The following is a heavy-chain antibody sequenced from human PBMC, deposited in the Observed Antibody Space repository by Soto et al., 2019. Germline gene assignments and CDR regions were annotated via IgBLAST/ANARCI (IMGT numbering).Heavy chain of an antibody. CDR3: ARGGGSLSY. V-gene: IGHV3-21*01. CDR2: ISSSSSYI. CDR1: GFTFSSYS. J-gene: IGHJ4*02. Sequence: EVQLVESGGGLVKPGGSLRLSCAASGFTFSSYSMNWVRQAPGKGLEWVSSISSSSSYIYYADSVKGRFTISRDNAQNSVYLELNSLKPEDTAVYYCARGGGSLSYWGQGTLVTVSS. D-gene: IGHD1-26*01.